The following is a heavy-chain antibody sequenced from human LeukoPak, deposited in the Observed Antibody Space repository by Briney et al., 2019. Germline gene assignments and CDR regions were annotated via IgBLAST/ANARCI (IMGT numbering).Heavy chain of an antibody. CDR1: GGSISTYY. CDR3: AREGIVVVPADTDAFDI. D-gene: IGHD2-2*01. J-gene: IGHJ3*02. Sequence: SETLSLTCTVSGGSISTYYWSWIRQPPGKGLEWIGYIYYSGSTNYNPSLKSRVTISVDTSKNQFSLKLGSVTAADTAVYYCAREGIVVVPADTDAFDIWGQGTMVTVSS. CDR2: IYYSGST. V-gene: IGHV4-59*01.